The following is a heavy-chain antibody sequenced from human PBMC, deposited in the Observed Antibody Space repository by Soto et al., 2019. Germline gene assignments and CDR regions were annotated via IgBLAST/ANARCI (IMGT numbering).Heavy chain of an antibody. J-gene: IGHJ4*02. CDR2: INHSGST. D-gene: IGHD1-7*01. V-gene: IGHV4-34*01. CDR3: ARDRAGTYSRRVDY. Sequence: SETLSLTCAVYGGSFSGYYWSWIRQPPGKGLEWIGEINHSGSTNYNPSLKSGVTISVDKSKNQFSLKLSSVTAADTAVYYCARDRAGTYSRRVDYWGQGTLVTVSS. CDR1: GGSFSGYY.